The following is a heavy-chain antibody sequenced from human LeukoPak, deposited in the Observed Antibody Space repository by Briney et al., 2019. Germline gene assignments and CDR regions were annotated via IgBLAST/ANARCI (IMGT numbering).Heavy chain of an antibody. D-gene: IGHD4-23*01. J-gene: IGHJ3*02. CDR1: GYTFTRRG. V-gene: IGHV7-4-1*02. Sequence: ASVKVSCKASGYTFTRRGMNWVRQAPGQGPEWMGWINTNTGNPTYAQGFTGRFVFSLDTSVSTAYLQISSLKAEDTALYYCARDYGDNSLPFDIWGQGTMVTVSS. CDR2: INTNTGNP. CDR3: ARDYGDNSLPFDI.